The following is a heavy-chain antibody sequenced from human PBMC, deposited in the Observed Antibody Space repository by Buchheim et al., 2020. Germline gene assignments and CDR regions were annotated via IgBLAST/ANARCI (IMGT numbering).Heavy chain of an antibody. V-gene: IGHV1-46*01. CDR3: ARDNDETETDS. Sequence: QVQLVQSGAEVKKPGASVKVSCKASGYNFTSHYIQWVRQAPGQGLEWMGIINPSRGSTSYAQKFQGRVTMTRDTSTRTVYMELSSLRYEDTAVYYCARDNDETETDSWGQGTL. J-gene: IGHJ4*02. CDR1: GYNFTSHY. CDR2: INPSRGST. D-gene: IGHD2-8*01.